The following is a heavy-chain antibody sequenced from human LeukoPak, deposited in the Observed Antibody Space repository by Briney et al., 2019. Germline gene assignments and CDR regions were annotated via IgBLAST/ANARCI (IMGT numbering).Heavy chain of an antibody. CDR2: INHSGST. J-gene: IGHJ6*03. D-gene: IGHD2-2*01. CDR3: ARGSGRRGYCSSTSCYSYYYYYMDV. V-gene: IGHV4-34*01. Sequence: PSETLSLTCAVYGGSFSGYYWSWIRQPPGKGLEWIGEINHSGSTNYNPSLKSRVTISVDTSKNQFPLKLSSVTAADTAVYYCARGSGRRGYCSSTSCYSYYYYYMDVWGKGTTVTVSS. CDR1: GGSFSGYY.